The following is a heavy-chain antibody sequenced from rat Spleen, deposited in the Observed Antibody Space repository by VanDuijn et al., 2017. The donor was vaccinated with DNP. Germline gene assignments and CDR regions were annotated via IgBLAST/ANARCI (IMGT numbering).Heavy chain of an antibody. V-gene: IGHV5-27*01. J-gene: IGHJ2*01. CDR2: MSPTTRSS. CDR3: TRGGTYYFDY. Sequence: EVQLVESGGGLVQPGRSLKLSCAVSGIIFSDHYMAWVRQAPTKGLEWVACMSPTTRSSYYRDSVRGRFTVSRDDATSTLYLQMDSLRSEDTATYYCTRGGTYYFDYWGQGVMVTVSS. CDR1: GIIFSDHY.